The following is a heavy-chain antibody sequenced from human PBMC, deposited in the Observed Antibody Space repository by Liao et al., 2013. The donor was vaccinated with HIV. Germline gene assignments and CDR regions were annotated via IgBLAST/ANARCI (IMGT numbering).Heavy chain of an antibody. Sequence: QVQLQESGPGLVKPSETLSLTCSVSGASISSHYWSWIRQAPGKGLEWVGHIHYTGSTNYNPSLKSRVIISVDTSKNQFSLKLNSVTAADTAIYYCARTDQYYDFWNGYENWFDPWGQGTLVTVSS. CDR2: IHYTGST. D-gene: IGHD3-3*01. CDR3: ARTDQYYDFWNGYENWFDP. J-gene: IGHJ5*02. CDR1: GASISSHY. V-gene: IGHV4-59*11.